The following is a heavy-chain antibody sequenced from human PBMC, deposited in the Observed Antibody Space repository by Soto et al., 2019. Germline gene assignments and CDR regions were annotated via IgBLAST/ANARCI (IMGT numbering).Heavy chain of an antibody. CDR2: IHHSGST. CDR1: GGSLYSSNW. CDR3: TRRGGGGSGVFMIDWLDP. V-gene: IGHV4-4*02. J-gene: IGHJ5*02. D-gene: IGHD3-3*01. Sequence: SETLSLTCDVSGGSLYSSNWWTWVRRTPGKGLEWIGEIHHSGSTNYNPSLKSRVTISADKSKNQFFLNLASVTAADTAMYYCTRRGGGGSGVFMIDWLDPWGQGTQGTVS.